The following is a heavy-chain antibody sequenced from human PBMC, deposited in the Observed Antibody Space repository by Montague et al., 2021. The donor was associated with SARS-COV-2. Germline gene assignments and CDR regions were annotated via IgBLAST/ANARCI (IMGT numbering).Heavy chain of an antibody. CDR1: GFTFSSYE. D-gene: IGHD5-18*01. CDR2: ISISGSTI. J-gene: IGHJ6*02. V-gene: IGHV3-48*03. CDR3: ARDRPWIQLWSYYYYGMDV. Sequence: SLRLSCAASGFTFSSYEMNWVRQAPGKGLEWVSYISISGSTIYYADSVKGRFTISRDNAKNSLYLQMNSLRAEDTAVYYCARDRPWIQLWSYYYYGMDVWGQGTTVTVSS.